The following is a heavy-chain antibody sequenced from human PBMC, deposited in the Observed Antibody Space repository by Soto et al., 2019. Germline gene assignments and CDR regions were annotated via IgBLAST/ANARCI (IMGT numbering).Heavy chain of an antibody. V-gene: IGHV1-8*01. D-gene: IGHD2-8*02. J-gene: IGHJ4*02. CDR3: ARGRGGATGGRLDY. CDR2: MNPNTGDT. CDR1: GYSFTSFD. Sequence: QVQLVQSGAEVKKPGASVRVSCKASGYSFTSFDINWVRQASGQGLEWVGWMNPNTGDTVFVQNFQGRVSMTRNTSLSTAFMEVSGLKVEDTAVYYCARGRGGATGGRLDYWGQGTPVIVSS.